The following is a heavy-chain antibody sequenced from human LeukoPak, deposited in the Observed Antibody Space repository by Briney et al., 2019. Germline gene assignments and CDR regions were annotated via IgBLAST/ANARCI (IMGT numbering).Heavy chain of an antibody. Sequence: PGGSLRLSCAASGFTFSTYSMNWVRQAPGKELDWVSSISSAGTYIYYADSVKGRFTISRDNAKNSLYLQMNSLRAEDTAVYYCARAEATAGTDWYFDLWGRGTLVTASS. V-gene: IGHV3-21*01. CDR1: GFTFSTYS. J-gene: IGHJ2*01. CDR3: ARAEATAGTDWYFDL. D-gene: IGHD6-13*01. CDR2: ISSAGTYI.